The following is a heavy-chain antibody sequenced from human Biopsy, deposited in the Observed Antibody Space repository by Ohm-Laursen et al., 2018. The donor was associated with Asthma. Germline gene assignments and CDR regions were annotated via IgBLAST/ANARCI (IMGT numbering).Heavy chain of an antibody. V-gene: IGHV3-23*01. CDR2: ISGSGGST. CDR1: GFTFSSYA. J-gene: IGHJ4*02. D-gene: IGHD3-22*01. Sequence: LSLTCAASGFTFSSYAMSWVRQAPGKGLEWVSAISGSGGSTYYADSVKGRFTISRDNSKNTLYLQMNSLRAEDTAVYYCAKGYYYDSSGFDYWGQGTLVTVSS. CDR3: AKGYYYDSSGFDY.